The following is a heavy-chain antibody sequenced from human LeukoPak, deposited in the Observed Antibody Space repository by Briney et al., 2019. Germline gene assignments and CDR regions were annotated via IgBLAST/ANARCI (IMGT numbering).Heavy chain of an antibody. CDR3: TRDQYSGHWYYAFDI. Sequence: PGGSLTLSCAASGXTFSSYSVNSVRQAPGKGLEWVSYISSSLSVIYYADSVKGRFTISRDNAKNSLFLQMNNLRDEDTAVYYCTRDQYSGHWYYAFDIWGQGTRVTVSS. V-gene: IGHV3-48*02. CDR2: ISSSLSVI. J-gene: IGHJ3*02. CDR1: GXTFSSYS. D-gene: IGHD6-19*01.